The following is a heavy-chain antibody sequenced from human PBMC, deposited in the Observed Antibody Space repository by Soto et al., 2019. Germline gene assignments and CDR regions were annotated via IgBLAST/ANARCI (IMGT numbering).Heavy chain of an antibody. J-gene: IGHJ4*02. CDR1: GYFFTSRY. CDR2: INPNNGDT. Sequence: ASVKVSCKTSGYFFTSRYIHWVRLAPGRGLEWMGRINPNNGDTNSPQKFQGRVTMTSDTSISTAYMEMSGLRSDDTALYYCAREITYGGGSFSLGLWGQGTLVTVSS. V-gene: IGHV1-2*06. CDR3: AREITYGGGSFSLGL. D-gene: IGHD3-10*01.